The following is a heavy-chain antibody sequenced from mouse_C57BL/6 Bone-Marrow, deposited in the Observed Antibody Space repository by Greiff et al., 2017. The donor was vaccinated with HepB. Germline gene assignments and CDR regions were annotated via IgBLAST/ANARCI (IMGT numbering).Heavy chain of an antibody. CDR3: ARGVTTVVATNGYFDV. D-gene: IGHD1-1*01. J-gene: IGHJ1*03. V-gene: IGHV1-82*01. Sequence: QVQLQQSGPELVKPGASVKISCKASGYAFSSSWLNWVKQRPGKGLEWIGRIYPGDGDTNYNGKFKGKATLTADKSSSTAYMQLSSLTSEDSAVYFGARGVTTVVATNGYFDVWGTGTTVTVSS. CDR1: GYAFSSSW. CDR2: IYPGDGDT.